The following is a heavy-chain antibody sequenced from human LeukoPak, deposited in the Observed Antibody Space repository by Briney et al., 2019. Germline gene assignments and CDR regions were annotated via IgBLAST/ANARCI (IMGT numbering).Heavy chain of an antibody. CDR2: INSDGSST. D-gene: IGHD5-24*01. CDR3: TRDRGDGYIYFDY. CDR1: GFSFSSYW. Sequence: PGGSLRLSCAAPGFSFSSYWMHWVRQAPGKGLVWVSRINSDGSSTNYADSVKGRFTISRDNAKNTQYLQMNSLRAEDTAVYYCTRDRGDGYIYFDYWGQGTLVTVSS. J-gene: IGHJ4*02. V-gene: IGHV3-74*01.